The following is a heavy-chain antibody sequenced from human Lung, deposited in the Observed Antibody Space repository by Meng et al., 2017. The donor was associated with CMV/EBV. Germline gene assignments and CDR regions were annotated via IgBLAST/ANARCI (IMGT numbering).Heavy chain of an antibody. V-gene: IGHV4-61*01. CDR3: ARQWAGSSFDY. D-gene: IGHD1-26*01. CDR2: ISYSGST. Sequence: CLVSGVSVNSPNYYWSWIRQSPGKGLEWIGYISYSGSTTYNPSLNSRVTIAMDKSKNQFSLNLFSLTPADSALYYCARQWAGSSFDYWGQGALVTVSS. J-gene: IGHJ4*02. CDR1: GVSVNSPNYY.